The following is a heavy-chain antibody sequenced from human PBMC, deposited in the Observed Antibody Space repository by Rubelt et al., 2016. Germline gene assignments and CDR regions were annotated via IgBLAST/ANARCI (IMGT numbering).Heavy chain of an antibody. CDR3: AKDPTLTGG. V-gene: IGHV3-48*01. D-gene: IGHD4-11*01. J-gene: IGHJ4*02. Sequence: VRQPPGKGLEWVSHISSSSSNIYYADSVKGRFTISRDNSKNTLYLQMNSLRAEDTAVYYCAKDPTLTGGWGQGTLVTVSS. CDR2: ISSSSSNI.